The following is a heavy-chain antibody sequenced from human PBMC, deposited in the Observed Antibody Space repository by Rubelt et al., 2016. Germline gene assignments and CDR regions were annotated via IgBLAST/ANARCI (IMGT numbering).Heavy chain of an antibody. J-gene: IGHJ4*02. CDR1: GYSFTNYE. CDR3: AKGYFDY. V-gene: IGHV1-3*01. CDR2: IDGGNGNI. Sequence: QVQLVQSGAEVKKPGASVKVSCKASGYSFTNYEMHWVRQAPGQRLEWMGWIDGGNGNIKYSQKFQGRVTITRDTCASTAYMELSSLRSEDTAVYYCAKGYFDYWGQGTLVTVSS.